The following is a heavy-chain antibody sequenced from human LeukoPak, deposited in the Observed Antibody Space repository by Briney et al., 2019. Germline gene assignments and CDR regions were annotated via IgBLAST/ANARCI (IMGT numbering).Heavy chain of an antibody. D-gene: IGHD3/OR15-3a*01. V-gene: IGHV4-39*01. CDR2: IYYSGNT. Sequence: SETLSLTCTVSGYSISSSNSYWGWIRQPPGKGLEWIGSIYYSGNTYYNASLKSQVSISIDTSKNQFSLRLTSVTAADTAVYYCAGQTGSGLFILPGGQGTLVTVSS. CDR3: AGQTGSGLFILP. CDR1: GYSISSSNSY. J-gene: IGHJ4*02.